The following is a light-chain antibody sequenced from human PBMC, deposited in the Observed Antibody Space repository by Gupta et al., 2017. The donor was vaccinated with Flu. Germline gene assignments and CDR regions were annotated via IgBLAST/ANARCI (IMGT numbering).Light chain of an antibody. CDR3: QQRYSAPRG. CDR1: QSISSY. CDR2: DAS. V-gene: IGKV1-39*01. J-gene: IGKJ1*01. Sequence: DIQMTQSPSSLSASVGDRVTITCRASQSISSYLNWYQQKPGKAPKLLIYDASSWQSGVPSRLSGSGSGTDFTLTISRRKPEDFATYSGQQRYSAPRGFGKGTKVKSN.